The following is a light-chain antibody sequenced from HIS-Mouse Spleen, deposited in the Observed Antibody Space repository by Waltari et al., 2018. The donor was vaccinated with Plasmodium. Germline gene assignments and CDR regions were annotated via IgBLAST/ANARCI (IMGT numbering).Light chain of an antibody. Sequence: EIVLTQSPCTLSLSPVERPTLSCRASQRVSRRYLAWYQQKPGQAPRLLTYGGSSRATGIPDRFSGSGSGTDFTLTISRLEPEDFAVYYCQQYGSSPYTFGQGTKLEIK. J-gene: IGKJ2*01. CDR1: QRVSRRY. CDR3: QQYGSSPYT. V-gene: IGKV3-20*01. CDR2: GGS.